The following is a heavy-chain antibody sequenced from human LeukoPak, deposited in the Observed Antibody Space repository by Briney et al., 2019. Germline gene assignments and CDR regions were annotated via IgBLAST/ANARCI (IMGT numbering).Heavy chain of an antibody. D-gene: IGHD3-9*01. CDR3: AKVRYFDNCYFDY. V-gene: IGHV3-30*18. CDR1: GFTFSSYG. Sequence: GGSLRLSCAASGFTFSSYGMHWVRQASGKGLEGVTVISYDGSNKYYADSVKGRFTISRDNSKNTLYLQMNSLRAEDTAVYYCAKVRYFDNCYFDYWGQGTLVTVSS. J-gene: IGHJ4*02. CDR2: ISYDGSNK.